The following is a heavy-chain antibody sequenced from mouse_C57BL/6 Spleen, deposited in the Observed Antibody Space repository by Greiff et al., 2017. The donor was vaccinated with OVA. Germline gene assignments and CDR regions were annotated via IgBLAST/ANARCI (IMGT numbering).Heavy chain of an antibody. CDR2: IDPSDSYT. D-gene: IGHD1-1*01. V-gene: IGHV1-50*01. CDR3: ASGEDLYPVY. Sequence: QVQLQQSGAELVKPGASVKLSCKASGYTFTSYWMPWVKQRPGQGLEWIGEIDPSDSYTNYNQKFKGKATLTVATSSSTAYMQLSSLTSEDSAVYYCASGEDLYPVYWGQGTTLTVSS. J-gene: IGHJ2*01. CDR1: GYTFTSYW.